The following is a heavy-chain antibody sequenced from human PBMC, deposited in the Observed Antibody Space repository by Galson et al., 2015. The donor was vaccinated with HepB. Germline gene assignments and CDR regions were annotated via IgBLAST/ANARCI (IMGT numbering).Heavy chain of an antibody. J-gene: IGHJ4*02. V-gene: IGHV3-9*01. Sequence: SLRLSCAASGFTFDDYAMHWVRQAPGKGLEWVSGISWNSGSIGCADSVKGRFTISRDNAKNSLYLQMNSLRAEDTALYYCAKDRGYDFWSGYYAFDYWGQGTLVTVSS. CDR1: GFTFDDYA. D-gene: IGHD3-3*01. CDR2: ISWNSGSI. CDR3: AKDRGYDFWSGYYAFDY.